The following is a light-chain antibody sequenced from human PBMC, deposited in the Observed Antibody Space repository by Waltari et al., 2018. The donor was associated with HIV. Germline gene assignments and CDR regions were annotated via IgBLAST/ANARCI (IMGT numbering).Light chain of an antibody. V-gene: IGKV3-20*01. CDR3: QHYDGSPLT. CDR2: GTS. Sequence: VLTQSPGTLSLSPGERVTISCWASQTISRSNLAWYQQKIGQAPRLLIYGTSNRAAGIPDRFSGSGSGTDFTLTISRLEPEDFAFYYCQHYDGSPLTFGGGTKVEVK. CDR1: QTISRSN. J-gene: IGKJ4*01.